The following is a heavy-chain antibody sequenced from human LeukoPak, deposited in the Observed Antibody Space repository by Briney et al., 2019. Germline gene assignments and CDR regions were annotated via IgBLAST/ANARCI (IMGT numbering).Heavy chain of an antibody. V-gene: IGHV3-23*01. J-gene: IGHJ4*02. D-gene: IGHD6-13*01. Sequence: GGSLRLSCAASGFTFSRNGMTWVRQAPGKGLEWVSAISGSGGNTYYADSVKGRFTISRDNSKNTLYLQMNSLRAEDTAVYYCATLSYSSSPPVDYWGQGTLVTVSS. CDR2: ISGSGGNT. CDR3: ATLSYSSSPPVDY. CDR1: GFTFSRNG.